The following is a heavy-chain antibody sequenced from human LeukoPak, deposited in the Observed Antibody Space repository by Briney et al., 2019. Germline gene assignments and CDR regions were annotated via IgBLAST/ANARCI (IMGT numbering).Heavy chain of an antibody. CDR1: GFPFSSHG. CDR2: INSDGSST. J-gene: IGHJ5*02. CDR3: ASRGLRYFDWS. D-gene: IGHD3-9*01. V-gene: IGHV3-74*01. Sequence: GGSLRLSCAGSGFPFSSHGMNWVRQAPGKGLVWVSRINSDGSSTSYADSVKGRFTISRDNAKNTLYLQMNSLRAEDTAVYYCASRGLRYFDWSWGQGTLVTVSS.